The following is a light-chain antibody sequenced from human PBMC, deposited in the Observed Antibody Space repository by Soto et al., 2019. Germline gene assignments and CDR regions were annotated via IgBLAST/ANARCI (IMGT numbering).Light chain of an antibody. CDR2: GAS. J-gene: IGKJ5*01. CDR1: QSIRSR. CDR3: QQYNSYHVT. Sequence: DIQMTQSPSTLSASVGDRVTLTCRASQSIRSRLAWCQRKPGKPPKLLIHGASSLYSGVPASFSCSGSRTEFTPTISSLQHDDFATYYCQQYNSYHVTSGQGTPLEI. V-gene: IGKV1-5*01.